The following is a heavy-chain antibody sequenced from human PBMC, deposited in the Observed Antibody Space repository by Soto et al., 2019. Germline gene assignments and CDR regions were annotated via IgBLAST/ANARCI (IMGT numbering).Heavy chain of an antibody. CDR1: GFSLSTSGVG. CDR3: DHRRYYGSGSYFRGSSFAY. D-gene: IGHD3-10*01. Sequence: QITLKESGPTLVKPTQTLTLTCTFSGFSLSTSGVGVGWIRQPPGKALEWLALIYWDDDKRYSPSLKSRLTITKDTSKTRLVLTMTTMDPVDTATYSCDHRRYYGSGSYFRGSSFAYWAREPWSPSPQ. CDR2: IYWDDDK. J-gene: IGHJ4*02. V-gene: IGHV2-5*02.